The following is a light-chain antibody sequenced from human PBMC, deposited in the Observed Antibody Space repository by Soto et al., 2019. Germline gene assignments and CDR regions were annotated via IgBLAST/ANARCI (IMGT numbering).Light chain of an antibody. Sequence: QSVLAQPASVSGSPGQSITISCTGSSSDVGAYDFVSWYQHHPGEVPKLIIYEVRNRPSGVSNRFSGSKSGNTASLTISGLQAEDEADYYCSSYTSDIPWVFGGGTKLTVL. CDR1: SSDVGAYDF. CDR3: SSYTSDIPWV. V-gene: IGLV2-14*01. CDR2: EVR. J-gene: IGLJ3*02.